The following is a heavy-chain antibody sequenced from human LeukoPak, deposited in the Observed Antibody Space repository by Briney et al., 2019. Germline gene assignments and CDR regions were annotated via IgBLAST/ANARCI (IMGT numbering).Heavy chain of an antibody. CDR1: GGSINSYY. Sequence: PSETLSLTCAVSGGSINSYYWSWIRQPAGKGLEWIGRIFTSGSTNYNASLKSRVTMSVDTSKNQFSLKLRSMTAADTAVYYCARAPVTVKDSFDIWGQGTMVTVSS. CDR2: IFTSGST. J-gene: IGHJ3*02. V-gene: IGHV4-4*07. D-gene: IGHD4-11*01. CDR3: ARAPVTVKDSFDI.